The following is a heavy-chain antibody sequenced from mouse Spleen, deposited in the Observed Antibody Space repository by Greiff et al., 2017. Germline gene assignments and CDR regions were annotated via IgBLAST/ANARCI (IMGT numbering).Heavy chain of an antibody. CDR1: GFNIKDTY. CDR3: ARSPITTATGYAMDY. CDR2: IDPANGNT. V-gene: IGHV14-3*02. D-gene: IGHD1-2*01. Sequence: VQLQQSGAELVKPGASVKLSCTASGFNIKDTYMHWVKQRPEQGLEWIGRIDPANGNTKYDPKFQGKATITADTSSNTAYLQLSSLTSEDTAVYYCARSPITTATGYAMDYWGQGTSVTVSS. J-gene: IGHJ4*01.